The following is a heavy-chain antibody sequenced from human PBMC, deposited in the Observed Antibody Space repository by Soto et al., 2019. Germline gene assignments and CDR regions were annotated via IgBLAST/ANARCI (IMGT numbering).Heavy chain of an antibody. CDR3: ARHGPIAAAGTVFDY. CDR1: GGSISNYY. V-gene: IGHV4-59*08. J-gene: IGHJ4*02. CDR2: IYYSGST. D-gene: IGHD6-13*01. Sequence: QVQLQESGPGLVKPSETLSLTCTVSGGSISNYYWSWIRQPPGKGLEWIGYIYYSGSTRYNPSLKIRLTISVDTSKTPFSLKLSSVPAAATAVYYCARHGPIAAAGTVFDYWGQGTLVTVSS.